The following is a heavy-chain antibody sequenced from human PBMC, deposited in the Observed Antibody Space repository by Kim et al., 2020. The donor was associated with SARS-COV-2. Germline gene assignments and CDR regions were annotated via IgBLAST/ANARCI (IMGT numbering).Heavy chain of an antibody. CDR2: IRSKAYGGTT. J-gene: IGHJ4*02. D-gene: IGHD3-3*01. V-gene: IGHV3-49*04. CDR3: TRERLYDFWSGYGDY. CDR1: GFTFGDYA. Sequence: GGSLRLSCTASGFTFGDYAMSWVRQAPGKGLEWVGFIRSKAYGGTTEYAASVKGRFTISRDDSKSIAYLQMNSLKTEDTAVYYCTRERLYDFWSGYGDYWGQGTLVTVSS.